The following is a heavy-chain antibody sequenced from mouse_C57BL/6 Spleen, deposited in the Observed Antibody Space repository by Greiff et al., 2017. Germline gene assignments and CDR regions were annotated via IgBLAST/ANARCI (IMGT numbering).Heavy chain of an antibody. CDR3: ARYSSGYAVPYAMDY. CDR2: IYPGGGYT. J-gene: IGHJ4*01. V-gene: IGHV1-63*01. D-gene: IGHD3-2*02. Sequence: VQLQQSGAELVRPGTSVKMSCKASGYTFTNYWIGWAKQRPGHGLEWIGDIYPGGGYTNYNEKFKGKATLTADKSSSTAYMQFSSLTSEDSAIYYCARYSSGYAVPYAMDYWGQGTSVTVSS. CDR1: GYTFTNYW.